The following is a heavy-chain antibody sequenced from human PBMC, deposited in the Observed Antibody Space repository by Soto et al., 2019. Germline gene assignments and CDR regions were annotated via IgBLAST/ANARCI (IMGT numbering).Heavy chain of an antibody. J-gene: IGHJ4*01. Sequence: VQLVESGGGLVKPGGSLRLSCAASGFTFSSYSMNWVRQAPGKGLEWVSSISSSSSYIYYADSVKGRFTISRDNAKNSLYLQMNSLRAEDTAVYYCARVDTALFYFDYWGQGTLVTVSS. V-gene: IGHV3-21*01. D-gene: IGHD5-18*01. CDR1: GFTFSSYS. CDR3: ARVDTALFYFDY. CDR2: ISSSSSYI.